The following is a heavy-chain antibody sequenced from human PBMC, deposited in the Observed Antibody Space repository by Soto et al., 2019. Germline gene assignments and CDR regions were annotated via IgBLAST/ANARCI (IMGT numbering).Heavy chain of an antibody. J-gene: IGHJ4*02. CDR1: GGSISSGDYY. Sequence: TLSLTCTVSGGSISSGDYYWSWIRQPPGKGLEWIGYIYYSGSTYYNPSLKSRVTISVDTSKNQFSLKLSSVTAADTAVYYCAREIAAAGTGDYWGQGTLVTVS. V-gene: IGHV4-30-4*01. D-gene: IGHD6-13*01. CDR2: IYYSGST. CDR3: AREIAAAGTGDY.